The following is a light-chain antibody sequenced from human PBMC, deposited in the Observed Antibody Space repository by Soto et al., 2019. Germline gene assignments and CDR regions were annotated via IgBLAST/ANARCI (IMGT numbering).Light chain of an antibody. V-gene: IGKV1-9*01. J-gene: IGKJ1*01. Sequence: IQLTQSPSSLSASVGDRVTITCRAGQGISSSLAWYQQKPGKAPNLLISASSTLQTGVSSRFSGSGSGTDFALTISSLQPEDVATYYCQQIDDYPRTFGQGTKVEIK. CDR2: ASS. CDR1: QGISSS. CDR3: QQIDDYPRT.